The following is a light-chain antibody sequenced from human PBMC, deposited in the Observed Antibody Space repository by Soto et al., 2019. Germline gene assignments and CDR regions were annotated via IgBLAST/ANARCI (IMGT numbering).Light chain of an antibody. CDR2: KAS. J-gene: IGKJ1*01. CDR3: QLYNSYGT. V-gene: IGKV1-5*03. CDR1: QSISSW. Sequence: IKMTQSPSTLSPSIGARVTITCRASQSISSWLAWYQQKPGKAPKLLIYKASSLESGVPSRFSGSGSGTVFTLTISSMNPDFVATYYCQLYNSYGTFCQGTKVDIK.